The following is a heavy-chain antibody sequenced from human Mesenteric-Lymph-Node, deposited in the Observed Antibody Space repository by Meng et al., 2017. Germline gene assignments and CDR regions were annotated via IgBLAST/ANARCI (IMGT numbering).Heavy chain of an antibody. Sequence: QVQLVQSGAEVKNLGASVKVSCKASAYIFTSYGLSWGRQAPGQGLEWMGWISGHNGNTKYAQQFQGRVTMPTDTSTSTAYMELRSLRADDTAVYYCARVTMIGYFDYWGQGTLVTVSS. D-gene: IGHD3-22*01. J-gene: IGHJ4*01. CDR3: ARVTMIGYFDY. V-gene: IGHV1-18*01. CDR2: ISGHNGNT. CDR1: AYIFTSYG.